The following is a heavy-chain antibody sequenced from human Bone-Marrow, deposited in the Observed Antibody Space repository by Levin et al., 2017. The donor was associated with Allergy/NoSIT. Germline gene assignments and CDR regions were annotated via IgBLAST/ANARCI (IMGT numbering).Heavy chain of an antibody. CDR2: ISGSGANT. V-gene: IGHV3-23*01. CDR3: ARDCGGSWYSSNF. J-gene: IGHJ4*02. Sequence: GGSLRLSCAASGFSFSSYAMAWVRQAPGKGLEWVSTISGSGANTFHADSGKGRFTISRDNSKNILFLQMNSLRAEDTALYYCARDCGGSWYSSNFWGQGTLVTVSS. CDR1: GFSFSSYA. D-gene: IGHD2-15*01.